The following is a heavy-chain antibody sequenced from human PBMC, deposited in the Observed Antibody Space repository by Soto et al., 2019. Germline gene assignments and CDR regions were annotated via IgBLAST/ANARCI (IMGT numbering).Heavy chain of an antibody. V-gene: IGHV1-69*01. CDR3: ARRGCSGGSCYYPYYYYGMDV. CDR1: RGTFSSYA. CDR2: IIPIFGTA. D-gene: IGHD2-15*01. J-gene: IGHJ6*02. Sequence: QVQLVQSGAEVKKPGSSVKVSCKASRGTFSSYAISWVRQAPGQGLEWMGSIIPIFGTANYAQKFQGRVTITADESTSTAYMELSSLRSEDTAVYYCARRGCSGGSCYYPYYYYGMDVWGQGTTVTVSS.